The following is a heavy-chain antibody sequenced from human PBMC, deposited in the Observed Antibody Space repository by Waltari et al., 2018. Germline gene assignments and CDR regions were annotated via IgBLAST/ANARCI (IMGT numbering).Heavy chain of an antibody. J-gene: IGHJ5*02. V-gene: IGHV1-24*01. CDR1: GYTLNELS. D-gene: IGHD6-19*01. CDR2: FDPEDGET. CDR3: STPGGGRSGWHNWFDP. Sequence: QVQLVQYGAGVKKPGASVKVSGKVAGYTLNELSMHWVRQAPGKGLEWMGGFDPEDGETIYAQTCQGPLTMPEPAAPDTSYRGLTSLTAPCPASYYWSTPGGGRSGWHNWFDPWGQGTLVTVSS.